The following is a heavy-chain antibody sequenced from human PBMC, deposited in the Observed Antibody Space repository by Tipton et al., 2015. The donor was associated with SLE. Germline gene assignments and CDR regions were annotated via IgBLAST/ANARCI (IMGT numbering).Heavy chain of an antibody. CDR3: ARVVTVVATHYYDMDV. D-gene: IGHD2-15*01. Sequence: TLSLTCAVSGGSISSGGYSWNWIRQPPGKGLEWIGYIYHSGSTSYNPSLKSRVTISVDRSKNQFSLKLSSVTAADTAVYYCARVVTVVATHYYDMDVWGQGTTVTVSS. CDR1: GGSISSGGYS. V-gene: IGHV4-30-2*01. J-gene: IGHJ6*02. CDR2: IYHSGST.